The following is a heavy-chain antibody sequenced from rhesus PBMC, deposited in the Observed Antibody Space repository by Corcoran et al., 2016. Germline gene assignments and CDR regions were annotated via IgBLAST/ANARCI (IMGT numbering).Heavy chain of an antibody. CDR2: ISYSGST. CDR3: ARRLVGTFDY. V-gene: IGHV4-122*02. D-gene: IGHD1-44*01. J-gene: IGHJ4*01. CDR1: GGSISSSYYY. Sequence: QVQLQESGPGLVKPSETLSLTCAVSGGSISSSYYYWSWIRQAPGKGLEWIGYISYSGSTRSNPALKSRVTISRDTSKNQFSLKLSSVTAADTAVYYCARRLVGTFDYWGQGVLVTVSS.